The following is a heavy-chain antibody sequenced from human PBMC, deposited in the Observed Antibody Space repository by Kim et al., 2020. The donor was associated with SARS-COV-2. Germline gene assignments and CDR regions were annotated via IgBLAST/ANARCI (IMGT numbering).Heavy chain of an antibody. CDR2: ISSSSSTI. CDR1: GFTFSSYS. V-gene: IGHV3-48*02. J-gene: IGHJ4*02. CDR3: ARGPRIAAAGTAHAYFDY. Sequence: GGSLRLSCAASGFTFSSYSMNWVRQAPGKGLEWVSYISSSSSTIYYADSVKGRFTISRDNAKNSLYLQMNSLRDEDTAVYYCARGPRIAAAGTAHAYFDYWGQGTLVTVSS. D-gene: IGHD6-13*01.